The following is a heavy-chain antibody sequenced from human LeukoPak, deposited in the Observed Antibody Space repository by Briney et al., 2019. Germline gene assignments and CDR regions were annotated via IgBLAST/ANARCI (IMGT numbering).Heavy chain of an antibody. Sequence: SETLSLTCTVSGGSIGSSSYYWGWIRQPPGKGLEWIGSIYYSGSTYYNPSLKSRVTISVDTSKNQFSLKLSSVTAADTAVYYCARGGNYYDSSDYYFDYWGQGTLVTVSS. CDR3: ARGGNYYDSSDYYFDY. CDR1: GGSIGSSSYY. D-gene: IGHD3-22*01. V-gene: IGHV4-39*07. J-gene: IGHJ4*02. CDR2: IYYSGST.